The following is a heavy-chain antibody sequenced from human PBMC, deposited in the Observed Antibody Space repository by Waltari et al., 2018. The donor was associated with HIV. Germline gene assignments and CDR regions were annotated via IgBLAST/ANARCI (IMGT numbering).Heavy chain of an antibody. CDR2: MNPNSGHT. Sequence: QVQLAQSGAEVKDVGAAVPVSCKASGDAFIGYDIPWVRLAAGQVLEWMGWMNPNSGHTGYEQKFQGRVIMTRNISIDTAYMELTSLKFEDTAVYFCARSRSGGFAPRFDYWGQGALVTVSS. J-gene: IGHJ4*02. CDR1: GDAFIGYD. CDR3: ARSRSGGFAPRFDY. V-gene: IGHV1-8*01. D-gene: IGHD5-12*01.